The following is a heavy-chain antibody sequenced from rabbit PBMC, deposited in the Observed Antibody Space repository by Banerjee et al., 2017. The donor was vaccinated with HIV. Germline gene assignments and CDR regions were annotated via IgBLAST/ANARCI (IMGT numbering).Heavy chain of an antibody. CDR3: ARGYASSSGYYSTRLDL. CDR2: IYTSSGST. V-gene: IGHV1S43*01. J-gene: IGHJ3*01. Sequence: QQQLEESGGGLVKPGGTLTLTCKASGIDFSTYWYICWVRQAPGKGLDLIACIYTSSGSTWYASWVNGRFTISRSTSLNTVDLKMTSLTAADTATYFCARGYASSSGYYSTRLDLWGQGTLVTVS. CDR1: GIDFSTYWY. D-gene: IGHD1-1*01.